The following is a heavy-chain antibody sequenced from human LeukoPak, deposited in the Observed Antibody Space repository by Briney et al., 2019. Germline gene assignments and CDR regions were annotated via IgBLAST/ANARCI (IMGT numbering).Heavy chain of an antibody. J-gene: IGHJ4*02. CDR1: GLTFSTYS. CDR3: ARGVAELLWFGELGSE. V-gene: IGHV3-21*01. CDR2: ISSSSSYI. Sequence: GGSLRLSCAASGLTFSTYSMNWVRQAPGKGLGWDSSISSSSSYIYYADSVKGRFTISRDNAKNSLYLQMNSLRAEDTAVYYCARGVAELLWFGELGSEWGQGTLVTVSS. D-gene: IGHD3-10*01.